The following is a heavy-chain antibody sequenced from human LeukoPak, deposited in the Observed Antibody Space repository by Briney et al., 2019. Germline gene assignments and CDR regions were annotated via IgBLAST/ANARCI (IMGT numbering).Heavy chain of an antibody. CDR3: ARGVITMIVDR. CDR2: ISYDGSNK. V-gene: IGHV3-30*03. D-gene: IGHD3-22*01. J-gene: IGHJ4*02. CDR1: GFTFSSYG. Sequence: GGSLRLSCAASGFTFSSYGMHWVRQAPGKGLEWVAVISYDGSNKYYADSVKGRFTISRDNSKNTLYLQMNSLRAEDTAVYYCARGVITMIVDRWGQGTLVTVSS.